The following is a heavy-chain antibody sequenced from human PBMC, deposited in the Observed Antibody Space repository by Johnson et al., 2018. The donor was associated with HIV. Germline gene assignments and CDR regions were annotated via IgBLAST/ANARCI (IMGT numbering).Heavy chain of an antibody. CDR1: GFNFSNYG. Sequence: VQLVESGGGVVQPGGSLRLSCAASGFNFSNYGIHWVRQAPGKGLEWVAFIRYDGSNKYYADSMKGRFTISRDNSTNTLYMQMNSLRAEDTAVYYCAKASGNGYYVDAFDIWGQGTRVTVSS. CDR2: IRYDGSNK. CDR3: AKASGNGYYVDAFDI. V-gene: IGHV3-30*02. D-gene: IGHD3-3*01. J-gene: IGHJ3*02.